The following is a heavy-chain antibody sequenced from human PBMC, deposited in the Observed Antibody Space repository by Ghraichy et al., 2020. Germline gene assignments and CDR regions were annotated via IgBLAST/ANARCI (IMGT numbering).Heavy chain of an antibody. Sequence: GGSLRLSCLASGFTVNNEYLSWVRPAPGKGLGWESVIYVDGRAHYADSVRGRFSISRDSSRNEVYLQMNSLRAEDTAVYFCARSVYSVMIDYFDLLGQGSLVTVAS. CDR2: IYVDGRA. CDR3: ARSVYSVMIDYFDL. V-gene: IGHV3-66*01. CDR1: GFTVNNEY. J-gene: IGHJ4*02. D-gene: IGHD4-11*01.